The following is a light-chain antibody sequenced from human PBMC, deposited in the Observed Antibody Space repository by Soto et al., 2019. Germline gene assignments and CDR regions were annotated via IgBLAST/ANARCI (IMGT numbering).Light chain of an antibody. Sequence: IVMAQSPATQSVSPGERATLSCRASQSVSSNLAWYQRKPGQAPRLLIYGASTRATGFPARFSGSGSGTEFTLTISSLQSEDFAIYYCQQYDNWPWTFGQGTKVDIK. J-gene: IGKJ1*01. V-gene: IGKV3-15*01. CDR2: GAS. CDR1: QSVSSN. CDR3: QQYDNWPWT.